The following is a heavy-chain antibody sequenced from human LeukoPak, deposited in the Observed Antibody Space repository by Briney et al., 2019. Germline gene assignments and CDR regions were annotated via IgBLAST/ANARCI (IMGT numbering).Heavy chain of an antibody. J-gene: IGHJ5*02. CDR3: ARSRAFNSGAFDP. Sequence: SETLPLTCTVSGASVSSASYWSWIRQPPGKGVEWIAHIYNGVNTNYNPSLKSRVTISVDTSKNQFSLRLNSVTAADTAVYYCARSRAFNSGAFDPWGQGSLVTVSS. V-gene: IGHV4-61*01. CDR2: IYNGVNT. D-gene: IGHD1-26*01. CDR1: GASVSSASY.